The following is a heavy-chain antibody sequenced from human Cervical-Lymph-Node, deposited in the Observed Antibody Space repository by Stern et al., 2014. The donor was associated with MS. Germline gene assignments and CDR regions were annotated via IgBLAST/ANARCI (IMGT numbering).Heavy chain of an antibody. D-gene: IGHD2-2*01. J-gene: IGHJ4*02. V-gene: IGHV1-8*01. Sequence: VHLVESGAEVKKPGASVKVSCKASGYTFSSYDITWVRQASGHGLEWMGWMNPYSGNTGYAQKFKGRVSMTSHPSISTVYMELTSLTSDDTAVYFCARAVRNQLLSEYWGQGTLVTVSS. CDR2: MNPYSGNT. CDR1: GYTFSSYD. CDR3: ARAVRNQLLSEY.